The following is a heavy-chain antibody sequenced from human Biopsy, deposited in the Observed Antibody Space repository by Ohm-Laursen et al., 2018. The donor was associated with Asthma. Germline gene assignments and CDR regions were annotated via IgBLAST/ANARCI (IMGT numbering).Heavy chain of an antibody. CDR1: GGTFSSYA. V-gene: IGHV1-69*01. J-gene: IGHJ4*02. D-gene: IGHD7-27*01. Sequence: SSVKVSCKASGGTFSSYAISWVRQAPGQELEWMEGIIPIFGTANYAQKFQGRVTITADESTSTAYMELSSLRSEDTAVYYCARSSHINWGGYFDYWGQGTLVTVSS. CDR3: ARSSHINWGGYFDY. CDR2: IIPIFGTA.